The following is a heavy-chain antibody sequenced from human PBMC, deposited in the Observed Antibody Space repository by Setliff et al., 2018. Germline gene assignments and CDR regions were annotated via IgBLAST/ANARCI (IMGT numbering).Heavy chain of an antibody. D-gene: IGHD5-12*01. V-gene: IGHV1-69*05. Sequence: GASVKVSCKASGGTFSSYAISWVRQAPGQGLEWVGGIIPIFGTANYAQKFQGRVTITTDESTSTAYMELSSLRSEDTAVYYCASSRDGYNYGYWGQGTLVTVSS. CDR2: IIPIFGTA. J-gene: IGHJ4*02. CDR1: GGTFSSYA. CDR3: ASSRDGYNYGY.